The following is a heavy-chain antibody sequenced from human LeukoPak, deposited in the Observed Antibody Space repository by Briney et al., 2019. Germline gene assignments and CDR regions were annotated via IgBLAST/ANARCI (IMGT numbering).Heavy chain of an antibody. D-gene: IGHD6-6*01. CDR1: GFTFSSYE. CDR2: ISSSGSTI. J-gene: IGHJ4*02. CDR3: AKERGSSGYFDY. V-gene: IGHV3-48*03. Sequence: PGGSLRLSCAASGFTFSSYEMNWVRQAPGKGLEWVSYISSSGSTIYYADSVKGRFTISRDNSKNSLYLQMNSLRTEDTALYYCAKERGSSGYFDYWGQGTLVTVSS.